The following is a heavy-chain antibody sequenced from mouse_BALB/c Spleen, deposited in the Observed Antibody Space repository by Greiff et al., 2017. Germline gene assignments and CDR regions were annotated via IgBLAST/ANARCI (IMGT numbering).Heavy chain of an antibody. V-gene: IGHV1-9*01. J-gene: IGHJ3*01. CDR3: ARGGSSGSPWFAY. Sequence: VQLQQSGAELMKPGASVKISCKATGYTFSSYWIEWVKQRPGHGLEWIGEILPGSGSTNYNEKFKGKATFTADTSSNTAYMQLSSLTSEDSAVYYCARGGSSGSPWFAYWGQGTLVTVSA. CDR2: ILPGSGST. D-gene: IGHD3-1*01. CDR1: GYTFSSYW.